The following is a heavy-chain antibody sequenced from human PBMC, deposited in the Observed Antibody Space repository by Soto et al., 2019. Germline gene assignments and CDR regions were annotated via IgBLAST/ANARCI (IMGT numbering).Heavy chain of an antibody. J-gene: IGHJ5*02. V-gene: IGHV1-3*01. CDR1: GYTFTSYA. CDR3: ARSFIAAAGGNWFDP. D-gene: IGHD6-13*01. Sequence: GASVKVSCKASGYTFTSYAMHWVRQAPGQRLEWMGWINAGNGNTKYSQKFQGRVTITRDTSASTAYMELSSLRSEDTAVYYCARSFIAAAGGNWFDPWGQGTLVTVSS. CDR2: INAGNGNT.